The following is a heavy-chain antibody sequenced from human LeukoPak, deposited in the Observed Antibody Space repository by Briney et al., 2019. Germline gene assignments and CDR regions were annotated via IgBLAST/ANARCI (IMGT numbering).Heavy chain of an antibody. D-gene: IGHD3-3*01. CDR3: ASWRRSYFDY. CDR1: GGSISSYY. V-gene: IGHV4-34*01. J-gene: IGHJ4*02. Sequence: KSSETLSLTCTVSGGSISSYYWSWIRQPPGKGLEWIGEINHSGSTNYNPSLKSRVTISVDTSKNQFSLKLSSVTAADTAVYYCASWRRSYFDYWGQGTLVTVSS. CDR2: INHSGST.